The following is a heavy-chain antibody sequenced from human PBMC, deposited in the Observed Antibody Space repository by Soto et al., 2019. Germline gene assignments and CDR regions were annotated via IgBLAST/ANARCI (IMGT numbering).Heavy chain of an antibody. CDR3: AKGNYGYQFDS. Sequence: VQLLESGGGLVQPGGSLRLSCSASGFTFSSNAMTWVRQAPGKGLEWVSAIGGSGVNTYYADSVKGRFTISRDNPGNTLYLQMNSLRAEDTAVYYCAKGNYGYQFDSWGQGTLVTVSS. D-gene: IGHD5-18*01. CDR2: IGGSGVNT. J-gene: IGHJ4*02. V-gene: IGHV3-23*01. CDR1: GFTFSSNA.